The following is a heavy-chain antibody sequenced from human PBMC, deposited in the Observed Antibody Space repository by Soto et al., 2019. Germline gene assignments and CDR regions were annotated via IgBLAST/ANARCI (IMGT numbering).Heavy chain of an antibody. CDR3: FSSGSPDAFDI. D-gene: IGHD3-22*01. J-gene: IGHJ3*02. CDR1: GFTFSSYW. V-gene: IGHV3-74*01. CDR2: INSDGSST. Sequence: GGSLRLSCAASGFTFSSYWIHCVRQAPGKGLVWVSRINSDGSSTSYADSVKGRFTISRDNAKNTLYLQMNSLRAEDTAVYYCFSSGSPDAFDIWGQGTMVTVSS.